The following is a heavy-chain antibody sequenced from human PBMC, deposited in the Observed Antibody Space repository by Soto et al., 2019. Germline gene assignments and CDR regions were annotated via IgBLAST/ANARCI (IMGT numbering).Heavy chain of an antibody. CDR3: ASIPDYGDYNELFYY. V-gene: IGHV4-39*01. Sequence: QLQLQESGPGLVKPSETLSLTCTVSAGSISSSSYYWGWIRQPPGKGLEWIGSIYYSGSTYYNPSLKSRVTISVVTSKNQCSRKLSSVTAADTAVYYCASIPDYGDYNELFYYWGQVTLVTVSS. CDR2: IYYSGST. J-gene: IGHJ4*02. D-gene: IGHD4-17*01. CDR1: AGSISSSSYY.